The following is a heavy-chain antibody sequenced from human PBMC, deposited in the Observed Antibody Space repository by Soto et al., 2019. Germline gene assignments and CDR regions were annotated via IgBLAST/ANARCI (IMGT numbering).Heavy chain of an antibody. CDR3: ARLERNWNYVFEFDP. Sequence: PVESLKISCQGSGYSFTTYWITWVRQVPVKGLEWIGRIDPSDSYTNYSPSFQGHVTISADKSISTAYLQWSSLKVSDTAMYYCARLERNWNYVFEFDPWGQGTLVTVSS. J-gene: IGHJ5*02. CDR2: IDPSDSYT. V-gene: IGHV5-10-1*01. D-gene: IGHD1-7*01. CDR1: GYSFTTYW.